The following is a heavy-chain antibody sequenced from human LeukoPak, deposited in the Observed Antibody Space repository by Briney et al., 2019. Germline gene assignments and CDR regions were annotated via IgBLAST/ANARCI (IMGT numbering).Heavy chain of an antibody. CDR1: GDSISSDGYS. Sequence: SETLSLTCAVSGDSISSDGYSWSWIRQPPGKGLEWIGYIYHSGSTYYNPPLKSRVTISADRSKNQFSLKLSSVTAADTAVYYCARETRYCSGGSCYSGMDVWGQGTTVTVSS. D-gene: IGHD2-15*01. CDR2: IYHSGST. V-gene: IGHV4-30-2*01. CDR3: ARETRYCSGGSCYSGMDV. J-gene: IGHJ6*02.